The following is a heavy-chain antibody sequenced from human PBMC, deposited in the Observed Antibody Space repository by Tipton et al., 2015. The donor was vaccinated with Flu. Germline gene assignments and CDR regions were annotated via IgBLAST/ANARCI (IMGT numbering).Heavy chain of an antibody. D-gene: IGHD3-10*01. CDR1: GLIFSSEW. Sequence: SLRLSCAASGLIFSSEWMAWVRQAPGKGLEWIANIRYDGSETHYVDSVRGRFTISRDNTKNSLYLQMNSLRADDTATYYCAKGVRIYYNVGFDFWGQGTPVAVSS. CDR2: IRYDGSET. J-gene: IGHJ4*02. CDR3: AKGVRIYYNVGFDF. V-gene: IGHV3-7*03.